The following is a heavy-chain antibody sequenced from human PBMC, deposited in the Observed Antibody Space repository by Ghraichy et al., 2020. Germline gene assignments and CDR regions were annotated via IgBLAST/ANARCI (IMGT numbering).Heavy chain of an antibody. V-gene: IGHV4-34*01. D-gene: IGHD2-15*01. CDR2: INHSGST. CDR1: GGSFSGYY. Sequence: SQTLSLTCAVYGGSFSGYYWSWIRQPPGKGLEWIGEINHSGSTNYNPSLKSRVTISVDTSKNQFSLKLSSVTAADTAVYYCATLLGGLDYWGQGTLVTVSS. J-gene: IGHJ4*02. CDR3: ATLLGGLDY.